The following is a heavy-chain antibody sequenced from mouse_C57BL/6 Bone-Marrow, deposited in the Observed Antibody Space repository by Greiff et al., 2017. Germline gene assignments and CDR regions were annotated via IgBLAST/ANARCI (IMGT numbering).Heavy chain of an antibody. CDR3: ARYGYSNLPYYFDY. J-gene: IGHJ2*01. CDR2: IYPRSGNT. V-gene: IGHV1-81*01. Sequence: QVQLQQSGAELARPGASVKLSCKASGYTFTSYGISWVKQRTGQGLEWIGEIYPRSGNTYYNEKFKGKATLTADKSSSTAYMELRSLTSEDSAVYFCARYGYSNLPYYFDYWGQGTTLTVSS. CDR1: GYTFTSYG. D-gene: IGHD2-5*01.